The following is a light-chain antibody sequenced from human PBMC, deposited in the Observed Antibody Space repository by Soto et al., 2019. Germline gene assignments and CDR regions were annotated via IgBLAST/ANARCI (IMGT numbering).Light chain of an antibody. CDR3: QQYGGSPLFT. V-gene: IGKV3-20*01. CDR1: QSVTSNY. J-gene: IGKJ3*01. Sequence: EIVLTQSPGTLSLSPGERASLSCRASQSVTSNYLAWYQQKPGQAPRLLIYGASSRATDIPDRFSGSGSGTYFPLPIRRLEAEDVAVYYCQQYGGSPLFTFGPGTRVDVK. CDR2: GAS.